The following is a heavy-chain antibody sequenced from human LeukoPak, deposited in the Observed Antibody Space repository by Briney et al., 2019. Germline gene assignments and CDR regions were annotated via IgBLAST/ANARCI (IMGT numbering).Heavy chain of an antibody. CDR1: GGTFSSYA. Sequence: ASVKVSCKASGGTFSSYAISWVRQAPGQGLEWMGRINPNSGGTNYAQKFQGRVTMTRDTSISTAYMELSRLRSGDTAVYYCAISEGDFWSGYRYYYYGMDVWGQGTTVTVSS. D-gene: IGHD3-3*01. CDR2: INPNSGGT. V-gene: IGHV1-2*06. CDR3: AISEGDFWSGYRYYYYGMDV. J-gene: IGHJ6*02.